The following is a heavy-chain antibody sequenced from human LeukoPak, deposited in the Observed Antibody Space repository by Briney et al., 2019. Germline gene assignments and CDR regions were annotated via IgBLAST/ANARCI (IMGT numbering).Heavy chain of an antibody. V-gene: IGHV3-11*04. J-gene: IGHJ4*02. D-gene: IGHD3-22*01. Sequence: GGSLRLSCAASGFTLSDYYMSWVRQAPGKGLEWVSYIGRSGSAIYYADSVKGRFTISRDNAKNSLYLQMNSLRAEDTAVYYCARDITMIVAFDYWGQGTLVTVSS. CDR1: GFTLSDYY. CDR3: ARDITMIVAFDY. CDR2: IGRSGSAI.